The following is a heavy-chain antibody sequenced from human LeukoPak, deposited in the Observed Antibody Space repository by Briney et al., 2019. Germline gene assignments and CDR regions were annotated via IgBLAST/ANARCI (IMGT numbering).Heavy chain of an antibody. CDR1: GGSISSYY. V-gene: IGHV4-4*07. D-gene: IGHD3-22*01. Sequence: SETLSLTCTVSGGSISSYYWSWIRQPAGKGLEWIGRIYTSGSTNYNPSLKSRVTMSVDTSKDQFSLKLSSVTAADTAAYYCARDVRYCYDSSGGGFDYWGQGTLVTVSS. J-gene: IGHJ4*02. CDR3: ARDVRYCYDSSGGGFDY. CDR2: IYTSGST.